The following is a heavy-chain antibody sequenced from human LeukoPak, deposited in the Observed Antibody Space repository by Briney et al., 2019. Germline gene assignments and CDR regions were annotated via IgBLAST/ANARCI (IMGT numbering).Heavy chain of an antibody. V-gene: IGHV1-2*04. CDR2: INPNSGGT. Sequence: ASVKVSCKASGYTFTGYYMHWVRQAPGQGLEWMGWINPNSGGTNYAQRFQGWVTMTRDTSISTAYMELSRLRSDDTAVYYCARVKGAGIFGYSHYYGMDVWGQGTTVTVSS. J-gene: IGHJ6*02. CDR3: ARVKGAGIFGYSHYYGMDV. CDR1: GYTFTGYY. D-gene: IGHD2-2*03.